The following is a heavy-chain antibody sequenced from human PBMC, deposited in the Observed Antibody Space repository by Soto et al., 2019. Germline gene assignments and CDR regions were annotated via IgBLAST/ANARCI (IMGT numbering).Heavy chain of an antibody. Sequence: LRLSCAASGFTFSSYWMHWVRQAPGKGLVWVSRINSDGSSTSYADSVKGRFTISRDNAKNTLYLQMNSLGAEDTAVYYCARCGDYYYYYMDVWGKGTTVTVSS. CDR3: ARCGDYYYYYMDV. CDR2: INSDGSST. V-gene: IGHV3-74*01. D-gene: IGHD4-17*01. CDR1: GFTFSSYW. J-gene: IGHJ6*03.